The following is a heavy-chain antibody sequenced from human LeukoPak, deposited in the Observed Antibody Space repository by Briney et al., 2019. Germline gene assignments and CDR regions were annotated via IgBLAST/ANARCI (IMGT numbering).Heavy chain of an antibody. CDR1: GFTFSDYY. D-gene: IGHD5-24*01. CDR2: ISGSGGST. Sequence: GGSLRLSCAASGFTFSDYYMSWIRQAPGRGLEWVSTISGSGGSTSSADSVKGRFTISRDNSRTTLYLQMNTLRAEDTAIYYCAKGGPQFFDYWGQGTLVTVSS. V-gene: IGHV3-23*01. CDR3: AKGGPQFFDY. J-gene: IGHJ4*02.